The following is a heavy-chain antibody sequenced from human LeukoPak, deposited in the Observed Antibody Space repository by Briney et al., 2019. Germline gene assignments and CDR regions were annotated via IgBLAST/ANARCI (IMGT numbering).Heavy chain of an antibody. J-gene: IGHJ4*02. CDR1: GYTLTDFG. D-gene: IGHD5-12*01. Sequence: ASVKVSCKTSGYTLTDFGLSWVRQAPGQGLEWMGWMNPNSGNTGYAQKFQGRVTMTRNTSISTAYMELSSLRSEDTAVYYCARGSYDPDYWGQGTLVTVSS. V-gene: IGHV1-8*02. CDR2: MNPNSGNT. CDR3: ARGSYDPDY.